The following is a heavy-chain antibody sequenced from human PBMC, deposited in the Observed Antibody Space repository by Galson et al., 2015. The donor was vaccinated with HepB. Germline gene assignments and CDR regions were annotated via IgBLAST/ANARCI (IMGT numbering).Heavy chain of an antibody. CDR1: GFAFSNYA. D-gene: IGHD3-10*01. CDR3: VNDPLNYYDFHY. V-gene: IGHV3-64D*06. J-gene: IGHJ4*02. CDR2: ISSNGGTT. Sequence: SLRLSCAASGFAFSNYAMHWVRQAPGKGLEHVSAISSNGGTTYYADSVKGRFIISRDNSKNTLYLQMSSLRAGDTAVYYCVNDPLNYYDFHYWGQGTLVTVSS.